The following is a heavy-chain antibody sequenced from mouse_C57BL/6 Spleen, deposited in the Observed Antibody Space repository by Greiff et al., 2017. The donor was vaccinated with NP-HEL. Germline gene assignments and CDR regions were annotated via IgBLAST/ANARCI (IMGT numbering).Heavy chain of an antibody. CDR3: ARVYGIFDY. Sequence: QVQLKQPGAELVKPGASVKLSCKASGYTFTSYWMQWVKQRPGQGLEWIGEIDPSDSYTNYNQKFKGKATLTVDTSSSTAYMQLSSLTSEDSAVYYCARVYGIFDYWGQGTTLTVSS. CDR1: GYTFTSYW. V-gene: IGHV1-50*01. CDR2: IDPSDSYT. D-gene: IGHD2-10*02. J-gene: IGHJ2*01.